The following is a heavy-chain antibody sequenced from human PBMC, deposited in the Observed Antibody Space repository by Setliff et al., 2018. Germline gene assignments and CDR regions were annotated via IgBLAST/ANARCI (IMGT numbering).Heavy chain of an antibody. J-gene: IGHJ3*01. CDR2: IITNTGKT. CDR3: ARFGGSCSSSSCYASDL. Sequence: ASVKVSCKASGYTFTGHHLHWVRQAPGQGLEWMGMIITNTGKTSYPKKFQGRVTMTTDTYTGTGYMELRSLTSDDTAVYFCARFGGSCSSSSCYASDLWGQGTMVTVSS. V-gene: IGHV1-2*02. CDR1: GYTFTGHH. D-gene: IGHD2-2*01.